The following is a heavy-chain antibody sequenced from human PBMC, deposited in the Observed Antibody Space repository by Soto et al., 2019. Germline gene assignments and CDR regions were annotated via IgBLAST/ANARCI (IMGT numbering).Heavy chain of an antibody. Sequence: QVQLVQSGAEVKRPGASVKVFCKASGYTFTTHTMHWVRQAPGQGLEWMGWMNGGNGNTKYSQKFQGRVTFTRDTFAGTAYMELSSLRSEDTAVYYCTRLEPDYWGQGTLVTVSS. V-gene: IGHV1-3*01. CDR3: TRLEPDY. CDR2: MNGGNGNT. CDR1: GYTFTTHT. J-gene: IGHJ4*02.